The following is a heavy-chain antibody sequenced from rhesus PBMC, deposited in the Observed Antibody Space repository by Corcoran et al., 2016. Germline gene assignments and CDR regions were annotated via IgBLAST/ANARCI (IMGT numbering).Heavy chain of an antibody. J-gene: IGHJ4*01. CDR3: ARRPGGNFDY. CDR2: IGCSSVST. D-gene: IGHD4-17*01. V-gene: IGHV4-65*02. CDR1: GGSLSIINW. Sequence: VQLQESGPGLVQPSETLSLHCAVSGGSLSIINWWSWIRQPPGKGLEWIWNIGCSSVSTYYNPSLKSRVTISKDTSKNQFSLKLSSVTAADTAVYYCARRPGGNFDYWGQGVLVTVSS.